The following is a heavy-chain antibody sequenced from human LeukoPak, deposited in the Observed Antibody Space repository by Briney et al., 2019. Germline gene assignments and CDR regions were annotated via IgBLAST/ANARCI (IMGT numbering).Heavy chain of an antibody. CDR3: AREGGVVVPAAVSEDYGGIENAFDI. V-gene: IGHV4-4*02. CDR2: IYHSGST. D-gene: IGHD2-2*01. CDR1: GGSISSSNW. J-gene: IGHJ3*02. Sequence: MTSGTLSLTCAVSGGSISSSNWWSWVRQPPGQGLAWIGEIYHSGSTNYNPSLKSRVTISVDKSKNQFSLKLSSVTAADTAVYYCAREGGVVVPAAVSEDYGGIENAFDIWGQGTMVTVSS.